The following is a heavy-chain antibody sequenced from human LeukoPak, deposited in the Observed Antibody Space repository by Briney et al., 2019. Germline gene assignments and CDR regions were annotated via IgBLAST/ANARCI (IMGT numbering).Heavy chain of an antibody. CDR3: ARRLVATNLDY. CDR1: GFTFSSYW. J-gene: IGHJ4*02. V-gene: IGHV3-7*04. D-gene: IGHD5-24*01. Sequence: PGGSLRLSCAASGFTFSSYWMSWVRQAPGKGLEWVANIKEDESEKYYVDSVKGRLTISRDNAKRSLYLQMNSLRAEDTAVYYCARRLVATNLDYWGQGTLVTVSS. CDR2: IKEDESEK.